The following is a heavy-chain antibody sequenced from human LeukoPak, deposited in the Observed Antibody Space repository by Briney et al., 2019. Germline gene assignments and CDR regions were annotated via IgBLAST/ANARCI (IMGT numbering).Heavy chain of an antibody. Sequence: PGGSLRLSCTASGFSFSRSSMNWVRQAPGKGLEWIAYISSSSSAIYYADSVRGRFTISRDNAKNLLYLQMNSLRPEDTAVYYCARENWDLVAVPMDVWGKGTTVTVSS. CDR3: ARENWDLVAVPMDV. D-gene: IGHD2-2*01. V-gene: IGHV3-48*01. CDR1: GFSFSRSS. J-gene: IGHJ6*04. CDR2: ISSSSSAI.